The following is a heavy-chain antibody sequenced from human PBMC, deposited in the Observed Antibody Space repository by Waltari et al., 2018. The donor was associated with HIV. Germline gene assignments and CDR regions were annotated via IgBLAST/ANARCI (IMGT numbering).Heavy chain of an antibody. V-gene: IGHV3-53*01. CDR3: ARWTGTYYDS. CDR2: AYNDGTT. Sequence: EVQVVESGGVWMQPGGALGLAGVVCGVRVTTNYMSWVRQAPGKGLEWVSMAYNDGTTHYADSVRGRFSIARDNSQNTLFLQMNSLRVDDTAVYYCARWTGTYYDSWGQGTLVTVSS. D-gene: IGHD3-10*01. CDR1: GVRVTTNY. J-gene: IGHJ4*02.